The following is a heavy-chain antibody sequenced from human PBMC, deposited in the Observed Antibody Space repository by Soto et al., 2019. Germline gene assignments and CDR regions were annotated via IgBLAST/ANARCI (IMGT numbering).Heavy chain of an antibody. D-gene: IGHD1-26*01. V-gene: IGHV4-34*12. CDR2: IXXGXXX. CDR1: GGSCSGYD. J-gene: IGHJ5*02. CDR3: ASGAGPPNTCFAP. Sequence: PSETLSLSCAVDGGSCSGYDWGWIRQPPGKGLXGIXXIXXGXXXXXNXXLKSRVTISVDRSKNQFSLKLSSVTAAETAVYYCASGAGPPNTCFAPWGQGTLVPVSS.